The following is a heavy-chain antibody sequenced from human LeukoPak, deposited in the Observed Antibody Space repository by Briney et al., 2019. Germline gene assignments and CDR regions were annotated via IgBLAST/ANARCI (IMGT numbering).Heavy chain of an antibody. V-gene: IGHV3-73*01. J-gene: IGHJ4*02. CDR3: ASYDFWTGYPYYFDY. Sequence: PGGSLRLSCVASGFTFSGSPMHWVRQASRKGLEWVGRITSKANGYATAYGASVKGRFTISRDDSKNTAYLQMNSLKTEDTAVYYCASYDFWTGYPYYFDYWGQGTLVTVSS. CDR2: ITSKANGYAT. CDR1: GFTFSGSP. D-gene: IGHD3-3*01.